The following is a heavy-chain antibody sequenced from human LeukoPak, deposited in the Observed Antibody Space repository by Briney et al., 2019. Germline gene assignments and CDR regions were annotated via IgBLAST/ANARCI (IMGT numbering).Heavy chain of an antibody. J-gene: IGHJ5*02. V-gene: IGHV3-11*01. CDR3: ARAYSSSWYDP. D-gene: IGHD6-13*01. CDR1: GFTFSDYY. Sequence: GGSLGLSCAASGFTFSDYYMSWIRQAPGKGLEWVSYISSSGTTIYYADAVKGRFTISRDNAKNSLYLQMNSLRAEDTAVYYCARAYSSSWYDPWGQGTLVTVSS. CDR2: ISSSGTTI.